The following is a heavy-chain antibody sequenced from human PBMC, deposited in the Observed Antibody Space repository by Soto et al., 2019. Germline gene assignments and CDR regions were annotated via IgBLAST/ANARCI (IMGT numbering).Heavy chain of an antibody. CDR1: GFTFSSYW. CDR2: IKQDGSEK. D-gene: IGHD3-3*01. V-gene: IGHV3-7*01. CDR3: ATLRGGYDFWSGYYNFDY. J-gene: IGHJ4*02. Sequence: GGSLRLSCAASGFTFSSYWMSWVRQAPGKGLEWVANIKQDGSEKYYVDSVKGRFTISRDNAKNSLYLQMNSLRAEDTAVYYFATLRGGYDFWSGYYNFDYWGQGTLVTVSS.